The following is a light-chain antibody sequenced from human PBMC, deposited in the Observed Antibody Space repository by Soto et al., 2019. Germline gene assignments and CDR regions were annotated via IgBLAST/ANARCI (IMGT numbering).Light chain of an antibody. CDR3: SSYAGSSTLYV. CDR2: EVS. J-gene: IGLJ1*01. Sequence: QTSLTHPPSASGSPGQSVTISCTGTSNEVGDYNYVSWYQQHPGKAPKLMIYEVSKRPSGVPGRFSGSKSGNTASLTVSGLQAEDEADYYCSSYAGSSTLYVFGTGTKVTVL. V-gene: IGLV2-8*01. CDR1: SNEVGDYNY.